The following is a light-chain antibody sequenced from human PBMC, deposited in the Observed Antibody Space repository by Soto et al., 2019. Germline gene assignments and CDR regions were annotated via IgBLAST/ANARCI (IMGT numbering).Light chain of an antibody. CDR1: SSNIGSNY. J-gene: IGLJ1*01. CDR2: RNN. Sequence: QSVLTQPPSASGTPGHRVTISCSGSSSNIGSNYVYWYQHLPGTAPKLLIYRNNQRPSGVPDRFSGSKSGTSASLAISGLRSEDEADYYCAAWDDSLSGYVFGTGTKVTVL. CDR3: AAWDDSLSGYV. V-gene: IGLV1-47*01.